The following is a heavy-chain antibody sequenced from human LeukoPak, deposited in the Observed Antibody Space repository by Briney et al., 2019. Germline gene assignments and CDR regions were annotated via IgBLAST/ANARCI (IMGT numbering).Heavy chain of an antibody. V-gene: IGHV3-30*02. Sequence: GGSLRLSCAASGFTFNNYGMHWVRQAPGKGLEWLAFIRYDGSNTYYADSVKGRFTVSRDDSKNTLYLQMNSLRGDDTAVYYRAKDGTSYYYIYYWGQGTLVTVSS. CDR2: IRYDGSNT. CDR1: GFTFNNYG. D-gene: IGHD2/OR15-2a*01. CDR3: AKDGTSYYYIYY. J-gene: IGHJ4*02.